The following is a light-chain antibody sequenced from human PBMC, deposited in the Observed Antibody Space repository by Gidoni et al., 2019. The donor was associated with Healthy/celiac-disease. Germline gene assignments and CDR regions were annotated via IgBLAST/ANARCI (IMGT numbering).Light chain of an antibody. CDR3: QQYNNWTSWT. CDR1: QSVSSN. V-gene: IGKV3-15*01. Sequence: EIVITQSPSTMSVSPGERATLSCRASQSVSSNLAWYQQKPGQAPRLLIYGASTRATGIPARFSGSGSGTEFTITISSLQSEDFAVYYCQQYNNWTSWTFGQGTKVEIK. CDR2: GAS. J-gene: IGKJ1*01.